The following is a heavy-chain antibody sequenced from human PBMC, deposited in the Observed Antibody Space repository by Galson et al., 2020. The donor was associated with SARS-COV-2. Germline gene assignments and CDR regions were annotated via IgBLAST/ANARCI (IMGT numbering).Heavy chain of an antibody. D-gene: IGHD2-15*01. J-gene: IGHJ4*02. Sequence: SETLSPTCAISGDSVSSNSAAWNWIRQSPSRGLEWLGRTYYRSKWYNDYAASVKSRITINPDTSRNQFSLLLNSMTPEDTAVYYCARVSRGVVDYWGQGTLVTVSS. CDR1: GDSVSSNSAA. V-gene: IGHV6-1*01. CDR2: TYYRSKWYN. CDR3: ARVSRGVVDY.